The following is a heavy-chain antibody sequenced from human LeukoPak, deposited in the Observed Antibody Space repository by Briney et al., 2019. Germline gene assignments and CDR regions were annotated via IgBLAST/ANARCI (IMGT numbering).Heavy chain of an antibody. CDR3: AKNSGNYVYFDY. Sequence: GGSLRLSCAASGFTFSSYAMSWVRQAPGKGLEWVSAISGSGGSTYYADSVKGRFTISRDNSKNTLYLQTNSLRAEDTAVYYCAKNSGNYVYFDYWGQGTLVTVSS. CDR1: GFTFSSYA. J-gene: IGHJ4*02. V-gene: IGHV3-23*01. CDR2: ISGSGGST. D-gene: IGHD1-7*01.